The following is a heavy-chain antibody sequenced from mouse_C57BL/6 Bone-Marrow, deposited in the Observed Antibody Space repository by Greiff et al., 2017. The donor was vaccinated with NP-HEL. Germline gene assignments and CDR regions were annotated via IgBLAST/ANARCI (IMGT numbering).Heavy chain of an antibody. CDR2: ISNGGGST. Sequence: EVMLVESGGGLVQPGGSLKLSCAASGFTFSDYYMYWVRQTPEKRLEWVAYISNGGGSTYYPDTVKGRFTISRDNAKNTLYLQMSRLKSEDTAMYYCARQYSKEAMDYWGQGTSVTVSS. CDR1: GFTFSDYY. V-gene: IGHV5-12*01. J-gene: IGHJ4*01. CDR3: ARQYSKEAMDY. D-gene: IGHD2-5*01.